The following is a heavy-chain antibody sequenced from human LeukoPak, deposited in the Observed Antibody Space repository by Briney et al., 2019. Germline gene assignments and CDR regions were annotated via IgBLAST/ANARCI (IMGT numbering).Heavy chain of an antibody. V-gene: IGHV1-46*01. CDR1: GYTFTSYD. CDR3: ARGRAYCSSTSCYTGGGFSFDI. J-gene: IGHJ3*02. Sequence: ASVKVSCKASGYTFTSYDINWVRQATGQGLEWMGIINPSGGSTSYAQKFQGRVTMTRDTSISTAYMELSRLRSDDTAVYYCARGRAYCSSTSCYTGGGFSFDIWGQGTMVTVSS. CDR2: INPSGGST. D-gene: IGHD2-2*02.